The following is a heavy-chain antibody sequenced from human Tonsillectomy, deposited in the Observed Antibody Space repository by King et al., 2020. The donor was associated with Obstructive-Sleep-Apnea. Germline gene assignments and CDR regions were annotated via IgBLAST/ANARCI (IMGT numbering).Heavy chain of an antibody. CDR3: AKDLRAAAGSNWFDP. CDR1: GFTFSSYA. CDR2: ISGSGRST. J-gene: IGHJ5*02. Sequence: VQLVESGGGLVQRGGSLRLSCAASGFTFSSYAMSWVRQAPGKGLEWVSSISGSGRSTYYADSVKGRFTISRANPKNTLYRKMNSLRAEDTAVYYCAKDLRAAAGSNWFDPWGQGTLVTVSS. D-gene: IGHD6-13*01. V-gene: IGHV3-23*04.